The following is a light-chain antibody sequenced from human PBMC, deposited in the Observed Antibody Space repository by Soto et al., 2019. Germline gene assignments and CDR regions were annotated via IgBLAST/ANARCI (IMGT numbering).Light chain of an antibody. V-gene: IGKV1-33*01. J-gene: IGKJ2*01. CDR3: QQYDNSPPNT. Sequence: DIQMTQSPSSLSASVGDSVTITCQASQDIKNYVNLYQQKPGKAPKLLIYDASKLDTGVPSRFSGSGSGITFTFTITSLQAVDFATYYFQQYDNSPPNTLGHGTRLEIK. CDR2: DAS. CDR1: QDIKNY.